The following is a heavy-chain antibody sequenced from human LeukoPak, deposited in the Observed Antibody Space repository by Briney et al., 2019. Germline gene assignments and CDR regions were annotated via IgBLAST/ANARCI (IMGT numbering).Heavy chain of an antibody. CDR1: GYTFTNYA. D-gene: IGHD3-10*01. Sequence: ASVKVSCKTSGYTFTNYAMNWVRQAPGQGLQWMGWINPNTGNPAYAQGFTGRFVFSLDTSVNTAYLQISSLEAEDTAVYYCARDRGSYGSGSYYNSVYYYMDVWGKGTTVTVSS. V-gene: IGHV7-4-1*02. J-gene: IGHJ6*03. CDR2: INPNTGNP. CDR3: ARDRGSYGSGSYYNSVYYYMDV.